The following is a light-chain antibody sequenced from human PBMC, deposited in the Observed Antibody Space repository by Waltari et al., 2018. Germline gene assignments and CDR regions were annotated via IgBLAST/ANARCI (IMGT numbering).Light chain of an antibody. CDR3: QQSKIWPA. Sequence: EIVMTQSPATLSVSPGERATLSCRASQGISSDLAWYQQKPGQAPRLLIFGASTRATGVPARFSGSWSGTEFTLTIVSLQSEDFGVYYCQQSKIWPAFGQGTKVEIK. CDR2: GAS. CDR1: QGISSD. J-gene: IGKJ1*01. V-gene: IGKV3-15*01.